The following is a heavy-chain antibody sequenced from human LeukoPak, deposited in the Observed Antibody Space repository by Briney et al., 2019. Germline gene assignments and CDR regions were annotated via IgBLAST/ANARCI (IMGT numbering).Heavy chain of an antibody. V-gene: IGHV3-23*01. Sequence: GGSLRLSCAASGFTFSSYAMSWVRKAPGKGLEWVSAISGSGGSTYYADSVKGRFTTSRDNSKNTRYLQMNSLRAEDTAVYYCAKGSSAGRPYYFDYWGQGTLVTVSS. CDR3: AKGSSAGRPYYFDY. CDR1: GFTFSSYA. CDR2: ISGSGGST. J-gene: IGHJ4*02. D-gene: IGHD3-10*01.